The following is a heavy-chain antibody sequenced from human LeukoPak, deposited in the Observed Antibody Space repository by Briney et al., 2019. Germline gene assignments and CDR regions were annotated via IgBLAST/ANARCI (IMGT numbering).Heavy chain of an antibody. V-gene: IGHV4-34*01. CDR2: INHSGST. D-gene: IGHD3-22*01. CDR1: GGSFSGYY. Sequence: SETLSLTCAVYGGSFSGYYWSWIRQPPGKGLEWIGEINHSGSTNYNPSLKSRVTISVDTSKNQFSLKLSSVTAADTAVYYCARFTVEVVLLNPGYFDYWGPGILVTVSS. J-gene: IGHJ4*02. CDR3: ARFTVEVVLLNPGYFDY.